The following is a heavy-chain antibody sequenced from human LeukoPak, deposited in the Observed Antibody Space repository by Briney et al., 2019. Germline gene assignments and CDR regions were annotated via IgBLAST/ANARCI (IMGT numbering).Heavy chain of an antibody. D-gene: IGHD3-3*01. V-gene: IGHV4-34*01. CDR1: GGSFSGYY. CDR2: INHSGST. Sequence: SETLSLTCAVYGGSFSGYYWSWIRQPPGKGLEWTGEINHSGSTNYNPSLKSRVTISVDTSKNQFSLKLSSVTAADTAVYYCARGGLEWLLFLAPERPYYFDYWGQGTLVTVSS. CDR3: ARGGLEWLLFLAPERPYYFDY. J-gene: IGHJ4*02.